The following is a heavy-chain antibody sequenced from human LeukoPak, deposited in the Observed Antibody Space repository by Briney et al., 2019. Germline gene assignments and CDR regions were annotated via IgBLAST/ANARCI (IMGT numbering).Heavy chain of an antibody. J-gene: IGHJ4*02. D-gene: IGHD2-8*02. CDR1: GFTFSNAW. CDR3: SIVVVPSGGV. V-gene: IGHV3-15*04. CDR2: IESKTDGGTT. Sequence: GGSLRLSCAASGFTFSNAWMSWVRQAPGKGLEWVGRIESKTDGGTTDYAAPVKGRFTISRDDSKNTLYLQMNSLKTEDTAVYYCSIVVVPSGGVWGQGTLVTVSS.